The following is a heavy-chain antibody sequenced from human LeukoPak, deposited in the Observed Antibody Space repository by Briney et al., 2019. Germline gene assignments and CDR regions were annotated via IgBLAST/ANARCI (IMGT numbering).Heavy chain of an antibody. CDR1: GFTFSSYA. CDR2: INGGGVNT. J-gene: IGHJ4*02. Sequence: GGSLRLSCAASGFTFSSYAMSWVRQAPGKGLEWVSTINGGGVNTHYAYSVGGRFTISRDNSKNTLFLQMNSLRDEDTAVYYCAKDLYSNYGPADYWGQGNLVTVSS. CDR3: AKDLYSNYGPADY. D-gene: IGHD4-11*01. V-gene: IGHV3-23*01.